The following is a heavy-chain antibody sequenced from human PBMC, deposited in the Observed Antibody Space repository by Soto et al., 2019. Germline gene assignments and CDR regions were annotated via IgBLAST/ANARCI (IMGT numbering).Heavy chain of an antibody. D-gene: IGHD3-10*01. J-gene: IGHJ6*02. Sequence: SETLSLTCTVSGGSISSGGYYWSWIRQHPGKGLEWIGYIYYSGSTYYNPSLKSRVTISVDTSKNQFSLKLSSVTAADTAVYYCAREHMVRGSEDFYYYYYGMDVWGQGTTVTVSS. V-gene: IGHV4-31*03. CDR2: IYYSGST. CDR1: GGSISSGGYY. CDR3: AREHMVRGSEDFYYYYYGMDV.